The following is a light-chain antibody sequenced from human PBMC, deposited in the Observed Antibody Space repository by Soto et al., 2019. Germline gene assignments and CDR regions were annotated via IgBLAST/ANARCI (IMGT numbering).Light chain of an antibody. CDR2: DVS. Sequence: QSELTQPRSVSGSPGQSVTISCTGTSSDVGGYNYVSWYQQHPGKAPKLMIYDVSKRPSGVPDRFSGSKSGNTASLTISGLQVEDEADYYCCSYAGSYNSVFGSGTKVTVL. CDR1: SSDVGGYNY. J-gene: IGLJ1*01. V-gene: IGLV2-11*01. CDR3: CSYAGSYNSV.